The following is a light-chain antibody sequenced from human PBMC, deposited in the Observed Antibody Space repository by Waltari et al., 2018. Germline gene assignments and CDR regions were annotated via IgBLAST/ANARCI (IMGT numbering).Light chain of an antibody. J-gene: IGLJ3*02. Sequence: SYEVTQPPSVSVSPGQTARITCSGDGLQKTYVYWYRQKSGQAPVLVMFEDSKRPSGIPGRIFGPSLAKNATLTINGAQVEDEGYYYCFSTDTSANQRGVFGGGTKFTVL. V-gene: IGLV3-10*01. CDR3: FSTDTSANQRGV. CDR2: EDS. CDR1: GLQKTY.